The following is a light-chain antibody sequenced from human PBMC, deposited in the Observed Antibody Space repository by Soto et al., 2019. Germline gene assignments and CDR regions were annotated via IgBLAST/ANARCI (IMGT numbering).Light chain of an antibody. CDR2: DNI. CDR3: QSFDTGLSGAI. V-gene: IGLV1-40*01. J-gene: IGLJ2*01. Sequence: QSVLAQPPSVSGAPGQRVTVSCTGSSSNIGAGYAVHWYQQLPGAAPKLLLYDNIERPSGVPDRFSGSKSGTSASLAITGLQAEDEADDYCQSFDTGLSGAIFGGGTKLTVL. CDR1: SSNIGAGYA.